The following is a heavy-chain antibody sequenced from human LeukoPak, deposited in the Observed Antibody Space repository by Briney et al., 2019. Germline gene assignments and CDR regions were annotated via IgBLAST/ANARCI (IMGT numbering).Heavy chain of an antibody. CDR1: GGSFSGYY. J-gene: IGHJ4*02. V-gene: IGHV4-34*01. D-gene: IGHD5-12*01. Sequence: SETLSLTCAVYGGSFSGYYWSWIRQPPGKGLEWIGEINHSGSTNYNPSLKSRVTISVDKSKNQFSLKLSSVTAADTAVYYCVSGYDYYWGQGTLVTVSS. CDR2: INHSGST. CDR3: VSGYDYY.